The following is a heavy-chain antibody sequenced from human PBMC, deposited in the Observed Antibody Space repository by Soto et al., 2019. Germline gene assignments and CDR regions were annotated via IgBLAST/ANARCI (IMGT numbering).Heavy chain of an antibody. CDR2: ISAYNGNT. Sequence: ASVKVSCKASGYTFTSYGISWVRQAPGQGLEWVGWISAYNGNTNYAQKLQGRVTMTTDTSTSTAYMELRSLRSDDTAVYYCARGEFDDRIALSGMSPRHFDYWGQGTLVTVSS. CDR3: ARGEFDDRIALSGMSPRHFDY. V-gene: IGHV1-18*01. J-gene: IGHJ4*02. D-gene: IGHD6-19*01. CDR1: GYTFTSYG.